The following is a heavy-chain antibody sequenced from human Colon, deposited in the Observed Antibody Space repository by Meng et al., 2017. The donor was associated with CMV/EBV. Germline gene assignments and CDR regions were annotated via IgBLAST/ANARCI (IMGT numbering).Heavy chain of an antibody. J-gene: IGHJ1*01. Sequence: SVKVSCKASGGTFSSYAISWVRQAPGQGLEWMGGIIHIFGTANYAQKFQGRVTITTDESTSTAYMELSSLRSEDTAVYYRARAMVRGVIIRREYFQHWGQGTLVTVSS. CDR1: GGTFSSYA. CDR2: IIHIFGTA. CDR3: ARAMVRGVIIRREYFQH. V-gene: IGHV1-69*05. D-gene: IGHD3-10*01.